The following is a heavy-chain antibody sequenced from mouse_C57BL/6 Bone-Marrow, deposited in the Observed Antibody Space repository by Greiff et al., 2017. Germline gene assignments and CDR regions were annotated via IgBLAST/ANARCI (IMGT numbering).Heavy chain of an antibody. J-gene: IGHJ2*01. Sequence: QVQLQQSGAELARPGASVKMSCKASGYTFTSYTMPWVKQRPGQGLEWIGYINPSSGYTKYNQKFKDKATLTADKSSSTAYMQLSSLTSEDSAVYYCARLGSSPFDYWGQGTTLTVSS. CDR3: ARLGSSPFDY. V-gene: IGHV1-4*01. CDR1: GYTFTSYT. D-gene: IGHD1-3*01. CDR2: INPSSGYT.